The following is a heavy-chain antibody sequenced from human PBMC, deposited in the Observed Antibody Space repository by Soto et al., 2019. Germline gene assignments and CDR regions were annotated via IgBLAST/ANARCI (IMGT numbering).Heavy chain of an antibody. V-gene: IGHV1-18*01. Sequence: QVQLVQSGAEVKKPWASVKVSCKASGYTFTNYGISWVRQAPGQGLEWMGGISAYNGNTNYAQKEQDRVTMTTDTSTNTAYMQLRSRRADDTAVYYCAGVQPDYWGQGTLVTVSS. CDR1: GYTFTNYG. CDR2: ISAYNGNT. CDR3: AGVQPDY. D-gene: IGHD1-1*01. J-gene: IGHJ4*02.